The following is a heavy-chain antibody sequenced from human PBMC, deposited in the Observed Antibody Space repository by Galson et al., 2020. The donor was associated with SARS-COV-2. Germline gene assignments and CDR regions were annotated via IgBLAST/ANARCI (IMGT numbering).Heavy chain of an antibody. Sequence: GESLKISCAASGFTFSSYDMNWLRQAPGKGLEWVSTIRRSGGSTYYADSVKGRFTISRDNSKNTLYLQMNSLRAEDMGVYYCAKLGCSGSSCDSIDLWGRGTLVTVSS. D-gene: IGHD2-15*01. CDR2: IRRSGGST. J-gene: IGHJ2*01. CDR3: AKLGCSGSSCDSIDL. V-gene: IGHV3-23*01. CDR1: GFTFSSYD.